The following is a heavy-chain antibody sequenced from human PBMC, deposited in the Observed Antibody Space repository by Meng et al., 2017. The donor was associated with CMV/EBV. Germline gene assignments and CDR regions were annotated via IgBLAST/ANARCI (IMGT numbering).Heavy chain of an antibody. CDR3: ARGDSSVYYYYYYGMDV. Sequence: GESLKISCAASGLTFRSYGMHWVRQAPGKGLEWVAVISYDGSNKYYADSVKGRFTISRDNSKNTLYLQMNSLRAEDTAVYYCARGDSSVYYYYYYGMDVWGQGTTVTVSS. CDR1: GLTFRSYG. D-gene: IGHD6-25*01. V-gene: IGHV3-30*19. CDR2: ISYDGSNK. J-gene: IGHJ6*02.